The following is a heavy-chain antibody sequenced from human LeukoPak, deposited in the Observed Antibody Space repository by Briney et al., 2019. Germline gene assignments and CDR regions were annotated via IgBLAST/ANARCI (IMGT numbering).Heavy chain of an antibody. J-gene: IGHJ5*02. D-gene: IGHD1-26*01. CDR3: ARVGGSSTGGDWFDP. V-gene: IGHV1-69*05. Sequence: ASVKVSCKASGGTFSSYAISWVRQAPGQGLEWMGGIFPIFGTANYAQKFQGRVTITTDESTSTAYMELSSLRSEDTAVYYCARVGGSSTGGDWFDPWGQGTLVTVSS. CDR2: IFPIFGTA. CDR1: GGTFSSYA.